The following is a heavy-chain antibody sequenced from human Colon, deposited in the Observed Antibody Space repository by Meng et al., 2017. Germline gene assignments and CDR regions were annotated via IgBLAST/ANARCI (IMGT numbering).Heavy chain of an antibody. CDR2: IHPTGST. D-gene: IGHD5-18*01. CDR1: GGSFSDYY. J-gene: IGHJ4*02. Sequence: QVQVQHGGAGLLKPSETPSLTCAVYGGSFSDYYWSWVRQPPGKGLEWIGEIHPTGSTSCNPSLKSRVSISVDTSKNQFSLKVSSVTAADTAMYYCARGMDKAKTGYWGQGTLVTVSS. V-gene: IGHV4-34*02. CDR3: ARGMDKAKTGY.